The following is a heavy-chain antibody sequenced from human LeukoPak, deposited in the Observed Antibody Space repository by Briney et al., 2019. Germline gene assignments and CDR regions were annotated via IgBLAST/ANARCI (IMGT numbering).Heavy chain of an antibody. D-gene: IGHD3-16*02. Sequence: ASVKDSSKPSGDSFSIYNINWVRQATGQGREWMGWMNPNSGNRGNAQTLQSGVTLTPNTSPSTAYMYLCSPRSQETPLYNCARGNYDYFWGSYRGGGDGAKFDYWGQGTLVTVPS. CDR3: ARGNYDYFWGSYRGGGDGAKFDY. J-gene: IGHJ4*02. CDR2: MNPNSGNR. CDR1: GDSFSIYN. V-gene: IGHV1-8*01.